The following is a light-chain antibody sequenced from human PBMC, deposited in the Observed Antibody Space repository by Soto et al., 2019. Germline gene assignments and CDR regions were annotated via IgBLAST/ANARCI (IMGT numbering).Light chain of an antibody. CDR2: GNS. CDR3: QSFDSSLSGLEV. CDR1: SSNIGAGYD. J-gene: IGLJ1*01. Sequence: VLTQPPSVSGAPGQRVTISCTGTSSNIGAGYDVLWYQQLPGTAPKLLIYGNSNRPSGVPDRFSGSKSGTSASLAITGLQAEDEADYYCQSFDSSLSGLEVFGTGTKVTVL. V-gene: IGLV1-40*01.